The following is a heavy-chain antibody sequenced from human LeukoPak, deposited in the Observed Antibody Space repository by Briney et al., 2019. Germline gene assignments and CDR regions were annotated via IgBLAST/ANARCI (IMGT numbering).Heavy chain of an antibody. D-gene: IGHD6-19*01. V-gene: IGHV1-69*13. CDR2: IIPIFGTA. J-gene: IGHJ4*02. CDR1: GGTFSSYA. Sequence: ASVKVSCKASGGTFSSYAISWVRQAPGQGLEWMGGIIPIFGTANYAQKFQGRVTITADESTSTAYMELSSLRSEDTAVYYCARGSGFSSGWPNPPDYWGQGTLVTVSS. CDR3: ARGSGFSSGWPNPPDY.